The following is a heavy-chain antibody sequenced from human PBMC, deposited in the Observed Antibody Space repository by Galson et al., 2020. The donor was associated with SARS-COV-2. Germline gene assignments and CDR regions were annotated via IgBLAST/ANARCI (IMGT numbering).Heavy chain of an antibody. V-gene: IGHV2-70*04. CDR3: ARDPWYSSSWFGYFDY. J-gene: IGHJ4*01. CDR1: GFSLRTNGMR. D-gene: IGHD6-13*01. CDR2: IDWDDDK. Sequence: GPTLVKPTQTLTLTCTFSGFSLRTNGMRVTWIRQPPGKALEWLARIDWDDDKFYSTSLKTRLTISKDPSKNQVVLTMTNMDPVDTATYYCARDPWYSSSWFGYFDYWGHGTLVTVSS.